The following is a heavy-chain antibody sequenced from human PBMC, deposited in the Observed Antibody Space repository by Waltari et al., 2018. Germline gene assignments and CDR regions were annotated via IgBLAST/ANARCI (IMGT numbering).Heavy chain of an antibody. D-gene: IGHD4-17*01. J-gene: IGHJ4*02. CDR3: AKDRSYGHSLAN. CDR1: GFDVSSIY. CDR2: IQVGGNT. Sequence: EVQLVEFGGGLLQRGGSLRLSCAGSGFDVSSIYVNWVRQAPGKGLAWFSGIQVGGNTYYADSVKGRFTISRDNSKNTLYLQMNSLRAEDTAVYYCAKDRSYGHSLANWGQGTLVTVSS. V-gene: IGHV3-53*01.